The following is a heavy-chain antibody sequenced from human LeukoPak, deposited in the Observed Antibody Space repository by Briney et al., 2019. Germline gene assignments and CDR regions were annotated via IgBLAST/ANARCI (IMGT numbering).Heavy chain of an antibody. V-gene: IGHV4-4*07. CDR3: ASSYYDFWSGYRPGGYYFDY. Sequence: SETLSLTCTVSGGSISSYYWSWIRQPAGKGLEWIGRIYTSGSTNYNPSLKSRVTMSVDTSKNQFSLKLSSVTAADTAVYYCASSYYDFWSGYRPGGYYFDYWGQGTLVTVSS. J-gene: IGHJ4*02. CDR2: IYTSGST. D-gene: IGHD3-3*01. CDR1: GGSISSYY.